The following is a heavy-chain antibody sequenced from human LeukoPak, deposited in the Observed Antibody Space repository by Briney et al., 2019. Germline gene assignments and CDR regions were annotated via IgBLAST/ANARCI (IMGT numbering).Heavy chain of an antibody. CDR2: INTDGSST. CDR1: GFTFSSYW. Sequence: GGSLRLSCAASGFTFSSYWMHWVRQAPGKGLVWVSRINTDGSSTSYADSVKGRFTISRDNAKNTLYLQMNSLRAEDTAVYYCAKSDPLGARKRGTDIIGVVGIVVLSYGMDVWGQGTTVTVSS. D-gene: IGHD2/OR15-2a*01. J-gene: IGHJ6*02. CDR3: AKSDPLGARKRGTDIIGVVGIVVLSYGMDV. V-gene: IGHV3-74*01.